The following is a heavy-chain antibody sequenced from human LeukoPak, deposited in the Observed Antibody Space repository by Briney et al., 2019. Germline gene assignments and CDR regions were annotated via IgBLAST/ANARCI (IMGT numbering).Heavy chain of an antibody. D-gene: IGHD6-13*01. CDR1: GYTFTRYY. V-gene: IGHV1-2*02. Sequence: ASVKVSCKASGYTFTRYYMHWVRQAPGQGLEWMGWINPNSGGTNYAQKFQGRVTMTRDTSISTAYMELSRLRSDDTAVYYCARVRKGIAAAGNLNWFDPWGQGTLVTVSS. CDR2: INPNSGGT. CDR3: ARVRKGIAAAGNLNWFDP. J-gene: IGHJ5*02.